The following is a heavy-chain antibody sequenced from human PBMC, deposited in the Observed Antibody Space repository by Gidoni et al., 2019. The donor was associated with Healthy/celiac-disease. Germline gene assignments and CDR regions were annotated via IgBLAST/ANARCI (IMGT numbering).Heavy chain of an antibody. J-gene: IGHJ5*02. CDR3: ARDVGEIDGNIAAEPGNNWFDP. Sequence: QVQLQESGPGLVKPSQTLSLTCTVSGGSISSGDYYWSWIRQPPGKGLELIGYIYYSGSTYYNPSLKSRVTISVDTSKNQFSLKLSSVTAADTAVYYCARDVGEIDGNIAAEPGNNWFDPWGQGTLVTVSS. CDR2: IYYSGST. D-gene: IGHD6-13*01. CDR1: GGSISSGDYY. V-gene: IGHV4-30-4*01.